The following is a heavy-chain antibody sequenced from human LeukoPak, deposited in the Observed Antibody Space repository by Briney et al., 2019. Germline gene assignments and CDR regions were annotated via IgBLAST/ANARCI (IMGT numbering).Heavy chain of an antibody. Sequence: GGSLRLSCAASGFTFSTYWMHWVRQAPGEGLVWVSRIKSDGSDTSYADSVKGRFTISRDNAKNTLYLQMNSLRAEDTAVYYCARGRPHGNDYWGQGTLVTVFS. V-gene: IGHV3-74*01. CDR2: IKSDGSDT. CDR3: ARGRPHGNDY. D-gene: IGHD4-23*01. CDR1: GFTFSTYW. J-gene: IGHJ4*02.